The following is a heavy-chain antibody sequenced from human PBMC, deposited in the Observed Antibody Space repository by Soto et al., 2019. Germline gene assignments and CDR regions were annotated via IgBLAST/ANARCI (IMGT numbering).Heavy chain of an antibody. J-gene: IGHJ6*02. CDR1: GFTFNTYP. D-gene: IGHD3-10*01. CDR3: AKGVLSFHYGMEV. Sequence: GGSLRLSCATSGFTFNTYPMTWVRQAQGKGLEWVSSISSTAGRTSSYADSVKGRFAISRDFSDNTVYLQMNNLRVDDTAVYFCAKGVLSFHYGMEVWGQGTTVTVSS. V-gene: IGHV3-23*01. CDR2: ISSTAGRTS.